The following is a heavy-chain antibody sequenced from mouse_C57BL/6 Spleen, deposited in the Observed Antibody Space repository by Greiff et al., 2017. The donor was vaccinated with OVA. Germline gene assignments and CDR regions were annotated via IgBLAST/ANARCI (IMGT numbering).Heavy chain of an antibody. J-gene: IGHJ3*01. D-gene: IGHD1-1*01. CDR2: IDPATGGT. V-gene: IGHV1-15*01. CDR3: TRGDLYYGISSFAY. Sequence: QVQLQQSGAELVRPGASVTLSCKASGYTFTDYEMHWVKQTPVHGLEWIGAIDPATGGTDYNQKFKGKAILTADKSSSTAYMELRSLTSEDSAVYYCTRGDLYYGISSFAYWGQGTLVTVSA. CDR1: GYTFTDYE.